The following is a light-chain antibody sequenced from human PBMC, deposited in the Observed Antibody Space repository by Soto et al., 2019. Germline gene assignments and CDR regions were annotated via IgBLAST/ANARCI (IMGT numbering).Light chain of an antibody. CDR2: GAS. J-gene: IGKJ1*01. V-gene: IGKV1-5*01. CDR3: QQYNSYWT. Sequence: DIQMTQSPSTLSASVGDRVTITCRASQSISGWLAWYQQKPGKAPHLLIYGASTLKSGVPSRFSGSGSGTEFTLTISSLQPDDFATYYCQQYNSYWTFGQGTKVEIK. CDR1: QSISGW.